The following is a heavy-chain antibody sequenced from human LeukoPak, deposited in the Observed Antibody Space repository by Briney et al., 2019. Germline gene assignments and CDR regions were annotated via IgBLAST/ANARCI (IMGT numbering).Heavy chain of an antibody. V-gene: IGHV4-59*01. Sequence: SETLSLTCTVSGGSISSYYWSWIRQPPGKGLEWIGYIYYSGSTNYNPSLKSRVTISVDTSKNQFSLELSSVTAADTAVYYCARHALDYGDYVGRIDYWGQGTLVTVSS. J-gene: IGHJ4*02. CDR3: ARHALDYGDYVGRIDY. CDR1: GGSISSYY. CDR2: IYYSGST. D-gene: IGHD4-17*01.